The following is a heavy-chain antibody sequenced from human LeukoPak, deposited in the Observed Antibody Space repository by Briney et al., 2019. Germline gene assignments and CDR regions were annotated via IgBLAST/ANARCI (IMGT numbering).Heavy chain of an antibody. V-gene: IGHV3-53*01. J-gene: IGHJ3*02. Sequence: GGSLRLSCAASGFSVRSNYISWVRQAPGKGLEWVSMIYSDGSIFHADSVKGRFTMSRDNSRNTLDLQMNSLRVEDTAVYFCARDRRRLRGMNGDGDAFDIWGQGTMVTVSS. CDR3: ARDRRRLRGMNGDGDAFDI. CDR2: IYSDGSI. D-gene: IGHD1-1*01. CDR1: GFSVRSNY.